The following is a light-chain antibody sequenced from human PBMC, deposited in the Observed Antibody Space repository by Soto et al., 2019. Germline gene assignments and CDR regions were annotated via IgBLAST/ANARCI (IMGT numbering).Light chain of an antibody. CDR3: QQYNNWPLA. CDR1: QSVASS. J-gene: IGKJ4*01. V-gene: IGKV3D-15*01. Sequence: EIMMTQSPATLSVSPGERVTLSCRAGQSVASSLAWYQQKPGQAPRLLIYGASTRATGSPARFSGSGSGTEFTLTISSLESEDFAVYYCQQYNNWPLAFGGGTKVQLK. CDR2: GAS.